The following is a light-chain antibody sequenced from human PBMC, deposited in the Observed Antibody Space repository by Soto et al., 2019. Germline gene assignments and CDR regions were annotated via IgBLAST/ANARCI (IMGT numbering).Light chain of an antibody. CDR3: QSYDSSLSGHVV. V-gene: IGLV1-40*01. J-gene: IGLJ2*01. CDR2: GNS. CDR1: SSNIGAGYD. Sequence: QSALTQPPSVCGAPGQRVTISCTGSSSNIGAGYDVHWYQQLPGTAPKLLIYGNSNRPSGVPDRFSGSKSGTSASLAITGLQAEDEADYYCQSYDSSLSGHVVFGGGTKLTVL.